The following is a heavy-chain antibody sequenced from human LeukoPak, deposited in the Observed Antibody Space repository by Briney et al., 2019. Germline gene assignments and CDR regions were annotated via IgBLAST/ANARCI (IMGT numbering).Heavy chain of an antibody. CDR3: AGYGGWTGSWPLDY. CDR2: ITASGGDT. CDR1: GFNFTMSA. J-gene: IGHJ4*02. D-gene: IGHD6-13*01. Sequence: GGSLRLSCSGSGFNFTMSAMSWVRQAPGKGLAWVSGITASGGDTSYSDSARGRFTISRDNSKNTLYLQMNSLRLEDTAVYYCAGYGGWTGSWPLDYWGQGTLVTVSS. V-gene: IGHV3-23*01.